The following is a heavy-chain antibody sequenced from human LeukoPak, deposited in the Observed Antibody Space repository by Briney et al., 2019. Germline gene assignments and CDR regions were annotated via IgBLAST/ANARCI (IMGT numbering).Heavy chain of an antibody. Sequence: ASVKVSCKASGYTFTSYDINWVRQATGQGLEWMGWISAYNGNTDYAQKFQGRVTMTTDTSTNTAYMELRRLRSDDTAVYYCAREVQKAYSSTCLAYWGQGTLVTVSS. D-gene: IGHD6-13*01. V-gene: IGHV1-18*01. CDR3: AREVQKAYSSTCLAY. CDR1: GYTFTSYD. J-gene: IGHJ4*02. CDR2: ISAYNGNT.